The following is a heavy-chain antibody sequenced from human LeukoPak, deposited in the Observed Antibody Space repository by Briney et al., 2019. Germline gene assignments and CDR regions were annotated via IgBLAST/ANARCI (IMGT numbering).Heavy chain of an antibody. CDR1: GYSISSSNW. Sequence: SDTLSLTCAVSGYSISSSNWWGWIRQPPGKGLEWIGYIYYSGSTYYNPSLKSRVTISVDTSKNQFSLKLSSVTAADTAVYYCARHPMTTVTRTPYNWFDPWGQGTLVTVSS. CDR2: IYYSGST. V-gene: IGHV4-28*01. J-gene: IGHJ5*02. D-gene: IGHD4-17*01. CDR3: ARHPMTTVTRTPYNWFDP.